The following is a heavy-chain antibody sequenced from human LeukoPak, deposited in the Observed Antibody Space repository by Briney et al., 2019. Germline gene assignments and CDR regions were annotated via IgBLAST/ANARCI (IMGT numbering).Heavy chain of an antibody. CDR1: GGTFSSYA. CDR3: ARAGFGGYCSSTSCYPFDY. V-gene: IGHV1-69*13. J-gene: IGHJ4*02. D-gene: IGHD2-2*01. Sequence: GASVKVSCKASGGTFSSYAISWVRQAPGQGLEWMGGIIPIFGTANYAQKFQGRVTITADESTSTAYMELSSLRSEDTAVYHCARAGFGGYCSSTSCYPFDYWGQGTLVTVSS. CDR2: IIPIFGTA.